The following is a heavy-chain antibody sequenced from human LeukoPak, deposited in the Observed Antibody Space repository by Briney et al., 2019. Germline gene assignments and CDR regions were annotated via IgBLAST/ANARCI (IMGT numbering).Heavy chain of an antibody. J-gene: IGHJ5*02. CDR3: ARGNSNDYLAWFDP. CDR1: GGSISSYY. CDR2: IYYSGGT. Sequence: SETLSLTCTVSGGSISSYYWSWIRQPPGKGLEWIGYIYYSGGTNYNPSLKSRVTISVDTSKNQFSLKLSSVTAADTAVYYCARGNSNDYLAWFDPWGQGTLDTVSS. V-gene: IGHV4-59*01. D-gene: IGHD3-22*01.